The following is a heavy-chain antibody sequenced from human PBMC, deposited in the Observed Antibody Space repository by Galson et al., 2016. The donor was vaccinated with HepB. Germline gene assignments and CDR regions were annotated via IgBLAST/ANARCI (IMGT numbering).Heavy chain of an antibody. CDR3: AKERLVRRIFDH. CDR2: ISTRRTT. CDR1: GFVFSNFG. J-gene: IGHJ4*02. D-gene: IGHD1-1*01. V-gene: IGHV3-23*01. Sequence: SLRLSCAASGFVFSNFGLSWVRQAPGKGLVWVASISTRRTTYYSDSVQGRFTISRDNSNNTLYLQMNGLRAEDTAVYYCAKERLVRRIFDHWGQGTLLTVSS.